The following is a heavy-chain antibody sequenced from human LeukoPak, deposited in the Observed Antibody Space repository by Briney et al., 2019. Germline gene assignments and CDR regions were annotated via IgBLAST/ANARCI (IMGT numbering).Heavy chain of an antibody. Sequence: PGGSLRLSCAASGLTFSSYWMSWVRQAPGKGLEWVANIKKDGSEKYYVDSVKGRFTISRDNAENSLYLQMNSLRAEDTAVYYCARRQKKRLWLLLGAFDIWGQGTMVTVSS. CDR3: ARRQKKRLWLLLGAFDI. D-gene: IGHD5-18*01. J-gene: IGHJ3*02. CDR2: IKKDGSEK. V-gene: IGHV3-7*01. CDR1: GLTFSSYW.